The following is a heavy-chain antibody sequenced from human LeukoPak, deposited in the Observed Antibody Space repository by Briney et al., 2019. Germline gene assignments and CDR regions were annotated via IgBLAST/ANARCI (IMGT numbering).Heavy chain of an antibody. CDR3: AKGYYGSGSYGWFDY. D-gene: IGHD3-10*01. J-gene: IGHJ4*02. Sequence: GGSLRLSCAASGFTFSSYSMNWVRQAPGKGLEWVSSISSSSYIYYADSVKGRFTISRDNAKNSLYLQMNSLRAEDTAVYSCAKGYYGSGSYGWFDYWGQGTLVTVSS. V-gene: IGHV3-21*01. CDR1: GFTFSSYS. CDR2: ISSSSYI.